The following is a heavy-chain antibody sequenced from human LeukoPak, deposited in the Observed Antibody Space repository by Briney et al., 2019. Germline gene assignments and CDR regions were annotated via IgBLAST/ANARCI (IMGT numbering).Heavy chain of an antibody. CDR3: ARYWSSWSADY. D-gene: IGHD6-19*01. CDR2: INSRSSTI. V-gene: IGHV3-48*01. J-gene: IGHJ4*02. Sequence: QTGGSLRLSCAASGFTFSSYSMNWVRQAPGKGLEWVSYINSRSSTIYYADSVKGRLTISRDNARNSLYLQMNSLRAEDSAVYYCARYWSSWSADYWGQGTLVTVSS. CDR1: GFTFSSYS.